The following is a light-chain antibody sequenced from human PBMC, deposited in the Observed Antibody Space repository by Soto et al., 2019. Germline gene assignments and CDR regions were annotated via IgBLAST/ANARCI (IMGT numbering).Light chain of an antibody. CDR1: QGISTF. CDR2: AAS. Sequence: DIQLTQSPSFLSASVGDRVTITCRASQGISTFLAWYQQRPGKAPKLLIYAASTLQSGVPSRFSGSGSGTEFTLTISSLQPKDFATYYCQQVISYPPGFGPGTKVDIK. V-gene: IGKV1-9*01. J-gene: IGKJ3*01. CDR3: QQVISYPPG.